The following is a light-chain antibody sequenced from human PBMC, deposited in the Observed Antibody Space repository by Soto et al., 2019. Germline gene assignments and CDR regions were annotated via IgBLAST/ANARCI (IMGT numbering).Light chain of an antibody. J-gene: IGLJ2*01. Sequence: QLVLTQSPSASPSLGAWAKLTATLGRGHTSYAIAWHQQQPEKGPRYLMNLNMDGSHSKGDGIPDRFSGSSSGAERYLTISSLQSEDEADYYCETWVTGIVVFGGGTKLTVL. CDR2: LNMDGSH. CDR1: RGHTSYA. V-gene: IGLV4-69*01. CDR3: ETWVTGIVV.